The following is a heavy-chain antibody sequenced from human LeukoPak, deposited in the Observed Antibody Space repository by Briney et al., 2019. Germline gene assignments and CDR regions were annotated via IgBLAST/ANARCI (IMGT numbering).Heavy chain of an antibody. CDR1: GFTFSSYG. Sequence: GGSLRLSCAASGFTFSSYGMHWVRQAPGKGLEWVAVISYDGSNEYYADSVKGRFTISRDNAKNSLYLQMNSLRAEDTAVYYCARNVYSSGSPAYGMDVWGQGTTVTVSS. V-gene: IGHV3-30*03. J-gene: IGHJ6*02. D-gene: IGHD6-19*01. CDR3: ARNVYSSGSPAYGMDV. CDR2: ISYDGSNE.